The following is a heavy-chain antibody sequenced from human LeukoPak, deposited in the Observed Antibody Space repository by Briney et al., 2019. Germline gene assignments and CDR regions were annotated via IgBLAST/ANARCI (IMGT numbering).Heavy chain of an antibody. J-gene: IGHJ5*02. CDR1: GYTFTDYY. CDR3: ASGIAAAGT. Sequence: ASVKVSCKGSGYTFTDYYMHWLQQAPRKGLEWMGLVDPEDGETIYAEKFQGRVTITADTSTDTAYMELSGLRSEDTAVYYCASGIAAAGTWGQGTLVTVSS. V-gene: IGHV1-69-2*01. D-gene: IGHD6-13*01. CDR2: VDPEDGET.